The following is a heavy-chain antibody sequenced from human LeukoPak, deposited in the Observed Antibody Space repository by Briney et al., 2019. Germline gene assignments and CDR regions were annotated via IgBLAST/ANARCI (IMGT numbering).Heavy chain of an antibody. V-gene: IGHV3-23*01. D-gene: IGHD3-10*01. J-gene: IGHJ4*02. CDR2: ICGGGGGT. Sequence: PGGSLRLSCAASGFTLSNYAMSWVRQAPGKGLEWVSAICGGGGGTYYADPVKGRFSISRDNSKNTLYLQMNSLRAEDTAVYYCAKREYYYGSGSSYYFDSWGQGTLVTVSS. CDR1: GFTLSNYA. CDR3: AKREYYYGSGSSYYFDS.